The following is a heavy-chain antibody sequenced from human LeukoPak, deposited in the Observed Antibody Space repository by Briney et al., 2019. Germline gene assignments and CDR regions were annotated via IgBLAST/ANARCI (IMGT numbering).Heavy chain of an antibody. CDR3: ARASNRNSINFDY. Sequence: GGSLRLSCAASGFTFSSYWMYWVRQAPGKGLVWVSRLNSDGSSTSSADSVKGRFTISRDNAETTLHLQMNNLSAEDTAVYYCARASNRNSINFDYWGQGALVTVSS. J-gene: IGHJ4*02. CDR2: LNSDGSST. D-gene: IGHD1-7*01. V-gene: IGHV3-74*01. CDR1: GFTFSSYW.